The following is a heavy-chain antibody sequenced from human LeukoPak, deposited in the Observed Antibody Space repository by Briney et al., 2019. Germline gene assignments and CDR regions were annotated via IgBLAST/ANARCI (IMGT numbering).Heavy chain of an antibody. Sequence: ASETLSLTCSVSGDSISSYYWSWIRQPPGKGLEWIGYIYYSGSTNYNPSLKSRVTISVDTSKNQFSLKLSSVTAADTAVYYCARNRDSSWADAFDIWGQGTMVTVSS. D-gene: IGHD6-13*01. CDR1: GDSISSYY. CDR2: IYYSGST. J-gene: IGHJ3*02. V-gene: IGHV4-59*01. CDR3: ARNRDSSWADAFDI.